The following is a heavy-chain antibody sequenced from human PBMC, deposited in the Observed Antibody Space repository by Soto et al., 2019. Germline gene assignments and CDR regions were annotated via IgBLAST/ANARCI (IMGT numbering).Heavy chain of an antibody. CDR2: ISSSGISI. Sequence: LRLSCAASGFAFSSHSMYWVRQAPGKGLEWVSYISSSGISIHYADSVKGRFTISRDNARNSLSLQMNSLRDDDTAVYYCAKGRVDTAYFDCWGQGTLVTVSS. CDR1: GFAFSSHS. CDR3: AKGRVDTAYFDC. J-gene: IGHJ4*02. V-gene: IGHV3-48*02. D-gene: IGHD2-15*01.